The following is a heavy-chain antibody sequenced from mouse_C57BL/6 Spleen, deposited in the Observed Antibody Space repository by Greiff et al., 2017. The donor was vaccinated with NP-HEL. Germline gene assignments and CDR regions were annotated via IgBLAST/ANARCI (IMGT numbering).Heavy chain of an antibody. Sequence: QVQLQQPGAELVKPGASVKMSCKASGYTFTSYWITWVKQRPGQGLEWIGDIYPGSGSTNYNEKFKSKATLTVDTSSSTAYMQLSSLTSEDSAVYYCAREKRVVTTVVLDYWGHGTTLTVSS. J-gene: IGHJ2*01. CDR1: GYTFTSYW. V-gene: IGHV1-55*01. CDR2: IYPGSGST. D-gene: IGHD1-1*01. CDR3: AREKRVVTTVVLDY.